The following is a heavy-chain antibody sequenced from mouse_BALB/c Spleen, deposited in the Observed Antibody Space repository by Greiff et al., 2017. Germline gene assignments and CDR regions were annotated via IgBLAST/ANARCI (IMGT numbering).Heavy chain of an antibody. V-gene: IGHV1-63*01. CDR2: IYPGSGNT. J-gene: IGHJ4*01. Sequence: VQLQQSGAELVRPGTSVKISCKASGYAFTNYWLGWVKQRPGHGLEWIGDIYPGSGNTYYNEKFKGKATLTADKSSSTAYMQLSSLTSEDSAVYFCARDRYDDAMDYWGQGTSVTVSS. CDR3: ARDRYDDAMDY. CDR1: GYAFTNYW. D-gene: IGHD2-14*01.